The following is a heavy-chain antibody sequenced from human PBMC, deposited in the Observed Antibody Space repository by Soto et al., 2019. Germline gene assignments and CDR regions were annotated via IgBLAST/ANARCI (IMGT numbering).Heavy chain of an antibody. CDR3: ARDTSVVRGVIITGNWYFDL. V-gene: IGHV1-69*08. CDR1: GGTFSSYT. Sequence: QVQLVQSGAEVKKPGSSVKVSCKASGGTFSSYTISWVRQAPGQGLEWMGRIIPILGIANYAQKFQGRVTITADKSTSTAYMELSSLRSEDTAVYYCARDTSVVRGVIITGNWYFDLGGRGTLVTVSS. D-gene: IGHD3-10*01. J-gene: IGHJ2*01. CDR2: IIPILGIA.